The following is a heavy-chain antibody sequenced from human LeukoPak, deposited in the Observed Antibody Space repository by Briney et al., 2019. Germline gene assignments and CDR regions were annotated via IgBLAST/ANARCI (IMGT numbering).Heavy chain of an antibody. CDR1: VGTFSSYA. V-gene: IGHV1-69*04. D-gene: IGHD2-21*02. CDR3: ARDPHIVVVTADYYGMDV. Sequence: GSSVKVSYKASVGTFSSYAISWVRQAPGQGLEWMGRIIPIFGIANYAQKSQGRVTITADKSTSTAYMELSSLRSEDTAVYYCARDPHIVVVTADYYGMDVWGQGTTVTVSS. CDR2: IIPIFGIA. J-gene: IGHJ6*02.